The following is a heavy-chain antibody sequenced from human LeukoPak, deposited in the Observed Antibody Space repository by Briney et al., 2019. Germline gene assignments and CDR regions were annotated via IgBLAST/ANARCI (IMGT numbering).Heavy chain of an antibody. Sequence: GGSLRLSCAASRFTFSSYAMGWARQAPGKGLEWVSGLSGGVGSTYYADSVKGRFTISRDNSKSTLYLQMNSLRVEDAAVYYCATQSRDCSGTACSWGVVDYWGQGTLVTVSA. CDR1: RFTFSSYA. V-gene: IGHV3-23*01. D-gene: IGHD2-15*01. CDR2: LSGGVGST. CDR3: ATQSRDCSGTACSWGVVDY. J-gene: IGHJ4*02.